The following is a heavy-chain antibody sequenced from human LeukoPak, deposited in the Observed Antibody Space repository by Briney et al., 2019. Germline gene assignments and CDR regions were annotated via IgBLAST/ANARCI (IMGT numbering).Heavy chain of an antibody. CDR3: ARVVVRGVSPPMFDP. J-gene: IGHJ5*02. CDR2: INPNSGGT. CDR1: GYTFTGYY. V-gene: IGHV1-2*02. Sequence: ASVKVSCKASGYTFTGYYMQCVRQAPGQGLEWMGCINPNSGGTYYAQTFQGRVTMTRDSSISTAYMELSRLRSDDTAVYYCARVVVRGVSPPMFDPWGQGTLVTVSS. D-gene: IGHD3-10*01.